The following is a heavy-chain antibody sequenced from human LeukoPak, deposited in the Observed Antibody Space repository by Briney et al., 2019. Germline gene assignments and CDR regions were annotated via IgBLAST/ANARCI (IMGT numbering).Heavy chain of an antibody. Sequence: GGSLRLSCAASGFTYDDYTMHWVRQAPGKALEWVSLISWDGVSTYYADSVKGRFTISRDNSKNSLYLQMNSLRTEDTALYYCAKDIIRDYGESEGYFDYWGQGTLVTVSS. CDR2: ISWDGVST. D-gene: IGHD4-17*01. CDR3: AKDIIRDYGESEGYFDY. J-gene: IGHJ4*02. CDR1: GFTYDDYT. V-gene: IGHV3-43*01.